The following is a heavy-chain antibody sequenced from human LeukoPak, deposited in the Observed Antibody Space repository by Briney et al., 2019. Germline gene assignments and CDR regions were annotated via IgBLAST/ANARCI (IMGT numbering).Heavy chain of an antibody. V-gene: IGHV3-9*01. D-gene: IGHD3-10*01. J-gene: IGHJ4*02. CDR3: ASTVLYGSGSYPLDY. CDR1: GFTFDDYA. Sequence: GGSLRLSCAASGFTFDDYAMHWVRQAPGKGLEWVSGISWNSGSIGYADSVKGRFTISRDNAKNSLYLQMNSLRAEDTAVYYCASTVLYGSGSYPLDYWGQGTLVTVSS. CDR2: ISWNSGSI.